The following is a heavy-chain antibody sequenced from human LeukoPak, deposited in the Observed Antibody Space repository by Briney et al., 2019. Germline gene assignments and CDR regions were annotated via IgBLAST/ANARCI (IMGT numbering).Heavy chain of an antibody. D-gene: IGHD1-26*01. CDR3: ARRGYHDYSGFDY. V-gene: IGHV3-7*01. J-gene: IGHJ4*02. CDR1: GFTFTNNF. Sequence: PGGSLRLSCAASGFTFTNNFMSWVRQVPGKGLEWVANIKQDGSETTYADSVRGRFTISRDNSKNSLYLQMKSLRAEDTALYYCARRGYHDYSGFDYWGQGTLVTVSS. CDR2: IKQDGSET.